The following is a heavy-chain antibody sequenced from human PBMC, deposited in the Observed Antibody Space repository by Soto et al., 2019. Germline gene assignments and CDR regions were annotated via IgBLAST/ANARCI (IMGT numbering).Heavy chain of an antibody. CDR2: IIPIFGTA. CDR3: ARVPITIIVVGMPTYFDY. V-gene: IGHV1-69*13. Sequence: SVKVSCKASGGTFSSYAISWVRQAPGQGLEWMGGIIPIFGTANYAQKFQGRVTITADESTSTAYMELSSLRSEDTAVYYCARVPITIIVVGMPTYFDYWGRGTLVTVSS. J-gene: IGHJ4*02. D-gene: IGHD3-22*01. CDR1: GGTFSSYA.